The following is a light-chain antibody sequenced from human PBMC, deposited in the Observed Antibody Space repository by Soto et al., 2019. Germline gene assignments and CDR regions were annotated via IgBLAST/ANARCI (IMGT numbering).Light chain of an antibody. V-gene: IGLV1-47*02. CDR1: SSNSEPNL. Sequence: QSVLTQPPSASGTPGQRVTISCPGSSSNSEPNLVHWYQHLPGASPRLLIYNNDQRPSGVADRFSASKSGTSASLAISGLRSEYEAYYSCTATDARLTGPVFGGGTKVTVL. CDR2: NND. J-gene: IGLJ2*01. CDR3: TATDARLTGPV.